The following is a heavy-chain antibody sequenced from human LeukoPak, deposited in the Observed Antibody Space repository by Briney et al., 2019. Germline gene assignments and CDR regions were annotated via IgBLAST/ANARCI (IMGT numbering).Heavy chain of an antibody. V-gene: IGHV4-39*07. CDR3: ARDQMTVPRV. Sequence: SETLSLTCTVSGGSISSSSYYWGWIRQPPGKGLEWIGRIYTSGSTDYNPSLKSRVTMSVDTSKNQFSLKLSSVTAADTAVYYCARDQMTVPRVWGQGTLVTVSS. D-gene: IGHD1-1*01. CDR2: IYTSGST. CDR1: GGSISSSSYY. J-gene: IGHJ4*02.